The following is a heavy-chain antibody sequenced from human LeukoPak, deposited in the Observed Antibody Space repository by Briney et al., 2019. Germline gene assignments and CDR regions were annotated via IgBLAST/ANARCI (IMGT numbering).Heavy chain of an antibody. V-gene: IGHV1-2*02. J-gene: IGHJ4*02. Sequence: ASVKVSCKASGYTFTDYYMHWVRQAPGQGLEWMGWINPNSGVTNYAQKFQSRVTMTRDTSINTAYVDLSRLRSDDTAVYYCARVICSGVTCYSDVTFDYWGQGTLVTVSS. D-gene: IGHD2-15*01. CDR2: INPNSGVT. CDR3: ARVICSGVTCYSDVTFDY. CDR1: GYTFTDYY.